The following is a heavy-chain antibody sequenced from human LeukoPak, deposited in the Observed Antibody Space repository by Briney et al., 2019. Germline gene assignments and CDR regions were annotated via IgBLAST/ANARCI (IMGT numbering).Heavy chain of an antibody. V-gene: IGHV1-2*02. CDR2: INPNSGGT. D-gene: IGHD2-2*01. Sequence: GSSVKVPCKAPGYTFNDYYMHWVRQAPGQGLEWMGWINPNSGGTNYAQKFQGRVTMTRDTSISTAYMELSRLRSDGTAVYYCARSVVPDYWGQGTLVTVSS. CDR3: ARSVVPDY. CDR1: GYTFNDYY. J-gene: IGHJ4*02.